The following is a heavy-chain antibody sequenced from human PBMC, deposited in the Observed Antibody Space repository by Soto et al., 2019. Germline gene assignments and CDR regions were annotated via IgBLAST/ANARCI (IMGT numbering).Heavy chain of an antibody. CDR2: ISSTYEI. V-gene: IGHV3-48*02. Sequence: PGGSLRLSCVVSGFTFSSNHVNLVRQAPGKGLEWISYISSTYEIWYADSVKGRFTISRDNGRNSLFLQMSSLRDEDTAVYYCARDRDWAFDYWGLGTLVTVSS. J-gene: IGHJ4*02. CDR3: ARDRDWAFDY. CDR1: GFTFSSNH. D-gene: IGHD2-21*02.